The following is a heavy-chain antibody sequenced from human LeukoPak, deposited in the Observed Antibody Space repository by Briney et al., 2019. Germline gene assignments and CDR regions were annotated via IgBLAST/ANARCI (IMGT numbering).Heavy chain of an antibody. CDR2: IDKKDNFYAT. Sequence: PGGSPRLSCAASGFTFSGSAIHWVRQSSGKGLEWVGHIDKKDNFYATTSAASVTGRFTISRDDSKNTAYLQMNSLKTEDTALYYCTRDSGTYNWLDPWGQGTLVTVSS. J-gene: IGHJ5*02. CDR1: GFTFSGSA. D-gene: IGHD1-26*01. CDR3: TRDSGTYNWLDP. V-gene: IGHV3-73*01.